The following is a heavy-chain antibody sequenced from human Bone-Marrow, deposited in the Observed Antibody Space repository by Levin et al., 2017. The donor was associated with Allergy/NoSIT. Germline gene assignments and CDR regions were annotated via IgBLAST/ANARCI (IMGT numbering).Heavy chain of an antibody. CDR1: GGSIRSSSHH. D-gene: IGHD6-6*01. CDR3: AGEYSSSSAY. V-gene: IGHV4-39*07. J-gene: IGHJ4*02. Sequence: LSQTLSLPCTVSGGSIRSSSHHWGWVRQPPGKGLEWIGSIYYTGTTYYRPSLRGRVAISVDTSKNQFSLKLTSVTAADTAMYYCAGEYSSSSAYWGQGTLVTVSS. CDR2: IYYTGTT.